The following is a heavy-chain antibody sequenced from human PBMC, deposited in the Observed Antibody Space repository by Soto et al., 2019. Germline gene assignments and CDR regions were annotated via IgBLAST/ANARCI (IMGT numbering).Heavy chain of an antibody. Sequence: QVQLQQWGAGLLKPSETLSLTCAVYGGSFSGYYWSWIRQPPGKGLEWIGEINHSGSTNYNPSLKSRVTISLATSKNQFSLKLSYVTAAATAVYYCARGYPDIVVVPAALRPFDYWGQGTLVTVSS. D-gene: IGHD2-2*01. J-gene: IGHJ4*02. CDR2: INHSGST. V-gene: IGHV4-34*01. CDR1: GGSFSGYY. CDR3: ARGYPDIVVVPAALRPFDY.